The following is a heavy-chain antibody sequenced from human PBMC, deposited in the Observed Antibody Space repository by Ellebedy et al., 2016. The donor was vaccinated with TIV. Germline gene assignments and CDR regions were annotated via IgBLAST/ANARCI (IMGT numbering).Heavy chain of an antibody. V-gene: IGHV4-34*01. CDR3: ARHFNSGTYPLDY. D-gene: IGHD3-10*01. J-gene: IGHJ4*02. Sequence: SETLSLTXAVYGGSFSGYYWTWIRQPPGKGMEWIGEINHSGSTNYNPSLKSRVTVSVDTSKNQFSLKLNSVTAADTAVYYCARHFNSGTYPLDYWGPGTLVTVSS. CDR1: GGSFSGYY. CDR2: INHSGST.